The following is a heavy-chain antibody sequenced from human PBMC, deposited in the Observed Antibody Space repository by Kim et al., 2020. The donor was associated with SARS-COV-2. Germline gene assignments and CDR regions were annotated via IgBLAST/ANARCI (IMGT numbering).Heavy chain of an antibody. D-gene: IGHD4-17*01. CDR2: IWYDGSKK. CDR1: GSIFSGHV. Sequence: GGSLRLSCAASGSIFSGHVMHWVRQAPGKGLEWVALIWYDGSKKFYADSVKGRFTISRDNSDNKLYLQMDSLSAEDTAVYYCARHYGNYGGAGDIWGQGTMVTVFS. CDR3: ARHYGNYGGAGDI. V-gene: IGHV3-33*08. J-gene: IGHJ3*02.